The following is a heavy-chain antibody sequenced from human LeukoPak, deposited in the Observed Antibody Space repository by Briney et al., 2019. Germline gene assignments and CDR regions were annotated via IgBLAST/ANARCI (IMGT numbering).Heavy chain of an antibody. J-gene: IGHJ4*02. Sequence: SETLSLTCTVSGDSISGSSYYWAWIRQPPGKGLEWIATIYYSGSTYYSPSLKSRVTISVDTSKNQFSLRLNSVTAADTAVYYCAGTIAARGSDYWGQGTLVTVSS. CDR1: GDSISGSSYY. V-gene: IGHV4-39*01. CDR2: IYYSGST. D-gene: IGHD6-6*01. CDR3: AGTIAARGSDY.